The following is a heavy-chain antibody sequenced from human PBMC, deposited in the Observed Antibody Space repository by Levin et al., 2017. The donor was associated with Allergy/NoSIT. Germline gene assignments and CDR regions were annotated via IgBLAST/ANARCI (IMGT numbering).Heavy chain of an antibody. CDR1: GLTFANYW. J-gene: IGHJ4*02. CDR3: ATGGNQYYDY. V-gene: IGHV3-74*01. CDR2: VNSDGSDT. D-gene: IGHD2/OR15-2a*01. Sequence: GGSLRLSCAASGLTFANYWMHWVRQVPGKGLVWPCRVNSDGSDTVYADSVKGRLTISRDNAKNTLYLQMSSLRAEDTAVYYCATGGNQYYDYWGQGTLVTVSS.